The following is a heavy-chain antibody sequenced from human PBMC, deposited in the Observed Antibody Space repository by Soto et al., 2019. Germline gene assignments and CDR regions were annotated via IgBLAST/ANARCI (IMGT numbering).Heavy chain of an antibody. CDR3: ATQGLGVSRPPYFDN. Sequence: QLVQSGSEVKKPGSSVKVSCQASGGTFSGYVVTWVRQAPGQGLEWMGEFVPLFGTTNYAERFSGRITITAEESTSTAYLELRTLRSDDTAVYYCATQGLGVSRPPYFDNWGQGTLVTVSS. CDR2: FVPLFGTT. J-gene: IGHJ4*02. V-gene: IGHV1-69*01. D-gene: IGHD3-16*01. CDR1: GGTFSGYV.